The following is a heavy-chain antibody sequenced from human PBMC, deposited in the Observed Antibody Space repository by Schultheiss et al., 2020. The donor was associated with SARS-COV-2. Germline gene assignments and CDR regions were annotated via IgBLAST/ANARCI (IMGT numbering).Heavy chain of an antibody. CDR1: GGSISSYY. CDR2: IYTSGST. Sequence: SQTLSLTCTVSGGSISSYYWSWIRQPAGKGLEWIGRIYTSGSTYYNPSLKSRVTMSVDTSKNQFSLKLSSVTAADTAVYYCAKVREGGGATLYDYWGQGTLVTVSS. J-gene: IGHJ4*02. D-gene: IGHD1-26*01. V-gene: IGHV4-4*07. CDR3: AKVREGGGATLYDY.